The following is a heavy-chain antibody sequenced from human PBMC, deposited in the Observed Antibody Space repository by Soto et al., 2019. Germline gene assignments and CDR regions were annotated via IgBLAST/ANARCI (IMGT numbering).Heavy chain of an antibody. CDR1: GGSISSGGYY. V-gene: IGHV4-31*03. D-gene: IGHD6-13*01. Sequence: QVQLQESGPGLVKPSQTLSLTCTVSGGSISSGGYYWSWIRHHPGKGLEWIGYIYYSGSTYYNPSLKSRVTISVDTSKNQFSLKLSSVTAADTAVYYCARVGLVQQLVRSWCFDYWGQGTLVTVSS. J-gene: IGHJ4*02. CDR3: ARVGLVQQLVRSWCFDY. CDR2: IYYSGST.